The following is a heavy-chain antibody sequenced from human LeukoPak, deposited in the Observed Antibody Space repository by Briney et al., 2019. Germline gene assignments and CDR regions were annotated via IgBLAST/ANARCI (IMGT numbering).Heavy chain of an antibody. D-gene: IGHD3-3*01. V-gene: IGHV4-59*11. Sequence: SETLSLTCTVSGGSISSHYWSWIRQPPGKGLEWIGYIYYSGSTNYNPSLKSRVTISVDTSKNQFSLKLSSVTAADTAVYYCARGTTYDFPRYYYYMDVWGKGTTVTVS. CDR3: ARGTTYDFPRYYYYMDV. CDR1: GGSISSHY. J-gene: IGHJ6*03. CDR2: IYYSGST.